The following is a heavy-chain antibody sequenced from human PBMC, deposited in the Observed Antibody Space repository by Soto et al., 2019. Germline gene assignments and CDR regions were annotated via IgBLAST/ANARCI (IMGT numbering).Heavy chain of an antibody. J-gene: IGHJ1*01. D-gene: IGHD1-7*01. CDR2: IFYSGDT. Sequence: VQLQGSGPGLVKPSQTLSLTCTVSGASVNTGDYYWSYIRQSPGKALERLRYIFYSGDTYYNPPLKSLANISLNTSRTQISLTLTSVTDADTAVYFCVVTGTADDFWGQGPLVTVPS. V-gene: IGHV4-30-4*01. CDR3: VVTGTADDF. CDR1: GASVNTGDYY.